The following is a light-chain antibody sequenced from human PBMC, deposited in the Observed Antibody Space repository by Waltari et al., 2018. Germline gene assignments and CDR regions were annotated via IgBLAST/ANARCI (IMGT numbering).Light chain of an antibody. CDR2: SGS. Sequence: DIVMTQSPLSLPVTPGEPASISCRSSQSLLHSTGYNSLDWYLQKPGQSPQLLIYSGSNRASGVPDRFSGSGSGTDFTLKISRVEAEDVGVYYCMQALQTPCTFGQGTKLEIK. V-gene: IGKV2-28*01. CDR3: MQALQTPCT. CDR1: QSLLHSTGYNS. J-gene: IGKJ2*02.